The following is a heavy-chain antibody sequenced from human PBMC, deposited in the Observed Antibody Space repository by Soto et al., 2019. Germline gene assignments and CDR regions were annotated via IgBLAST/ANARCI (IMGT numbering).Heavy chain of an antibody. CDR2: IYYSGST. CDR1: GGSISSSSYY. V-gene: IGHV4-39*02. J-gene: IGHJ6*02. CDR3: ARDRGSGWFGHYYYYSGMDV. Sequence: SETLSLTCTVSGGSISSSSYYWGWIRQPPGKGLEWIGSIYYSGSTYYNPSLKSRVTISVDTSKNQFSLKLSSVTAADTAVYYCARDRGSGWFGHYYYYSGMDVWGQGTTVTVS. D-gene: IGHD6-19*01.